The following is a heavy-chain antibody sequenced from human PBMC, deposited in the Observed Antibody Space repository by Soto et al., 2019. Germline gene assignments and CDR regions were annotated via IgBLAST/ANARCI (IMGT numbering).Heavy chain of an antibody. CDR1: GFTFSDYC. Sequence: ASVKVSCKASGFTFSDYCMHWVRLAPEQGPEWMGIISPRGDSTIYAQKFQGRITMTRDTSTSTVYMELSSLTSDDTAVYYCARAAFDQYFDFWGQGTLVT. J-gene: IGHJ4*02. V-gene: IGHV1-46*01. D-gene: IGHD3-9*01. CDR2: ISPRGDST. CDR3: ARAAFDQYFDF.